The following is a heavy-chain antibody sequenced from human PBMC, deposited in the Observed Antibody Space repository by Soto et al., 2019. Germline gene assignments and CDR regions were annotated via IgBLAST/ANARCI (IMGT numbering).Heavy chain of an antibody. J-gene: IGHJ4*02. V-gene: IGHV4-31*03. CDR2: IYYSGST. Sequence: SETLSLTCPVSGGSISSGGYYWSWIRQHPVKVLEWIGYIYYSGSTYYTPSLKSRVTISVDTSKNQFSLKLSSVTAADTAVYYCARNLAAAGPGFEYWGEGTLV. CDR1: GGSISSGGYY. D-gene: IGHD6-13*01. CDR3: ARNLAAAGPGFEY.